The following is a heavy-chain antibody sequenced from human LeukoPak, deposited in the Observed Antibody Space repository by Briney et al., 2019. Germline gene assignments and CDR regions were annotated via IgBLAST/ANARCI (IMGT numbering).Heavy chain of an antibody. CDR3: ARGTWYYDYVWGSYRFLTSPSYMDV. Sequence: GGSLRLSCAASGFTFSSYSMNWVRQAPGKGLEWVSSISSSSSYIYYADSVKGRFTISRDNAKNSLYLQMNSLRAEDTAVYYCARGTWYYDYVWGSYRFLTSPSYMDVWGKGTTVTVSS. CDR1: GFTFSSYS. J-gene: IGHJ6*03. V-gene: IGHV3-21*01. D-gene: IGHD3-16*02. CDR2: ISSSSSYI.